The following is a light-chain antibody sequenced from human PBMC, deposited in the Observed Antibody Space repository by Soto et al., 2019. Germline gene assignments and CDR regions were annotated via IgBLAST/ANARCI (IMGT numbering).Light chain of an antibody. J-gene: IGLJ3*02. CDR2: EVT. V-gene: IGLV2-8*01. Sequence: QSVLTQPPSASGSPGRSVTISCTGTSSDVGGYDYVSWFQQHPGKAPKLIIYEVTKWPSGVPDRFSASKSGNTASLTVSGLQAEDEADYYCSSFVAGNNYWVFGGGTKVTVL. CDR3: SSFVAGNNYWV. CDR1: SSDVGGYDY.